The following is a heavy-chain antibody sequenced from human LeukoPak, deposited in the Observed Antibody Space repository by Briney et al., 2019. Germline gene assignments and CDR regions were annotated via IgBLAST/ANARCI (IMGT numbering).Heavy chain of an antibody. D-gene: IGHD6-6*01. CDR3: ARWPYSSSYYFDY. Sequence: GGSLRLSCAASAFSLSAYNMNWVRQAPGKGLEWVSVIYSGGSTYYADSVRGRFTLSRDNAKNSLYLQMNSLRAEDTAVYYCARWPYSSSYYFDYWGQGTLVTVSS. V-gene: IGHV3-66*01. CDR2: IYSGGST. CDR1: AFSLSAYN. J-gene: IGHJ4*02.